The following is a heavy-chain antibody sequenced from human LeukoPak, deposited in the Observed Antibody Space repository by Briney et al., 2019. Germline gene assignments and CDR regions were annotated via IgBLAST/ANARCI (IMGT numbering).Heavy chain of an antibody. D-gene: IGHD5-18*01. V-gene: IGHV3-21*01. CDR1: GFTFSSYS. CDR3: ASGGYSYGLGLDY. J-gene: IGHJ4*02. CDR2: ISSSSSYI. Sequence: KPGGSLRLSCAASGFTFSSYSMNWVRQAPGKGLEWVSSISSSSSYIYYADSVEGRFTISRDNAKNSLYLQMNSLRAEDTAVYYCASGGYSYGLGLDYWGQGTLVTVSS.